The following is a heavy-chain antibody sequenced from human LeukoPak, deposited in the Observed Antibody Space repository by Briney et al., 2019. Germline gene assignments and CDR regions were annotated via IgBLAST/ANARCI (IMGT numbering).Heavy chain of an antibody. D-gene: IGHD5-18*01. CDR3: ARVSGYSYQGPFDY. CDR1: GFTFSSYE. V-gene: IGHV3-48*03. CDR2: ISSSGSTI. Sequence: GGSLRLSCAASGFTFSSYEMNWVRQAPGKGLEWVSYISSSGSTIYYADSVKGRFTISRDNAKNSLYLQMNSLRAEDTAVYYCARVSGYSYQGPFDYWGQGTLVTVSS. J-gene: IGHJ4*02.